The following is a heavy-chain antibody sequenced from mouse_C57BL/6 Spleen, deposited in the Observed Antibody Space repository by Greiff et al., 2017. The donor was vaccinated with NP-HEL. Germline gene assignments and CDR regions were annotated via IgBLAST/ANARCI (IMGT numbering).Heavy chain of an antibody. J-gene: IGHJ2*01. CDR2: INPNNGGT. D-gene: IGHD2-1*01. CDR1: GYTFTDYN. CDR3: AREEGPIYYGNYEGYFDY. V-gene: IGHV1-22*01. Sequence: VQLQQSGPELVKPGASVKMSCKASGYTFTDYNMHWVKQSHGKSLEWIGYINPNNGGTSYNQKFKGKATLTVNKSSSTAYMELRSLTSEDSAVYYCAREEGPIYYGNYEGYFDYWGQGTTLTVSS.